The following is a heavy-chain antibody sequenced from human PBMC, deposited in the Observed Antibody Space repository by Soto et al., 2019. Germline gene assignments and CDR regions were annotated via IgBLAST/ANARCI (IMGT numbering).Heavy chain of an antibody. CDR3: ARDRCTTDRCYTHHFDV. V-gene: IGHV1-18*04. CDR1: GYTFTSYG. Sequence: QVHLVQSGGEVTRPGASVKVSCKSSGYTFTSYGVSWVRQAPGQGLEWLGWISVYTGNTKQGQKFQDRVTLTTEASTTTAYMELRSMRSDDTAVYYCARDRCTTDRCYTHHFDVWGQGTTVTVSS. D-gene: IGHD2-8*01. J-gene: IGHJ6*02. CDR2: ISVYTGNT.